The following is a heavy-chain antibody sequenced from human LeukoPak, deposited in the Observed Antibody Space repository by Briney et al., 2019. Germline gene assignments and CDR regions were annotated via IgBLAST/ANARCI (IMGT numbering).Heavy chain of an antibody. V-gene: IGHV3-33*01. CDR3: VRVWHYSDF. D-gene: IGHD2-21*01. CDR2: IWYDGSNK. J-gene: IGHJ4*02. CDR1: GFTFSSYG. Sequence: GRSLRLSCAASGFTFSSYGMHWVRQAPGKGLEWVAVIWYDGSNKYYADSVKGRFTISRDNAKNTVHLQMNSLRAEDTAVYYCVRVWHYSDFWGQGTLVTVSS.